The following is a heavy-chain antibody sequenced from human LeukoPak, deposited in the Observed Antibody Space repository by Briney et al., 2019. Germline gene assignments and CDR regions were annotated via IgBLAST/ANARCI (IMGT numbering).Heavy chain of an antibody. D-gene: IGHD2-15*01. V-gene: IGHV3-23*01. CDR1: GFTFSSYA. CDR2: ISGSGGSI. CDR3: AKVVGGYFYYGMDV. Sequence: GGSLRLSCAASGFTFSSYAMSWVRQAPGKGLEWVSAISGSGGSIYYADSVKGRFTISRDNSKNTLYLQMNSLRAEDTAVYYCAKVVGGYFYYGMDVWGQGTTVTVSS. J-gene: IGHJ6*02.